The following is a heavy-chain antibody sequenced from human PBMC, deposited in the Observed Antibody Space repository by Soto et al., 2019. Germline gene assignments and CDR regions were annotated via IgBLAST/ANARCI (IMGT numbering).Heavy chain of an antibody. V-gene: IGHV3-23*01. CDR1: GLTFGSRA. J-gene: IGHJ4*02. Sequence: GGSLRLSCVASGLTFGSRAMSWVRQAPGEGLEWVSTITDTGGDAKYADSVRGRFVISRDNSKKILYLQMTSLTAEDSAMYFCARGSTDSYPGSRIFDLWGRGTLVTVS. CDR2: ITDTGGDA. D-gene: IGHD3-10*01. CDR3: ARGSTDSYPGSRIFDL.